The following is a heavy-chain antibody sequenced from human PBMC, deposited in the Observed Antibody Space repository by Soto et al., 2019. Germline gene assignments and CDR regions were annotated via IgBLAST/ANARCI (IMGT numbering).Heavy chain of an antibody. V-gene: IGHV5-51*01. J-gene: IGHJ4*02. D-gene: IGHD6-6*01. CDR1: GYSFNDYW. CDR3: ARDGLSSSSSFDY. Sequence: EVQLVQSGAEVKKPGESLKISCKCSGYSFNDYWIGWVRHTPGNGLEWMGIIYPDDSDAKYSPSFQGQVTMSADKSISTAYLQWTSLKASDTAMYYCARDGLSSSSSFDYWGQGTLVTVSS. CDR2: IYPDDSDA.